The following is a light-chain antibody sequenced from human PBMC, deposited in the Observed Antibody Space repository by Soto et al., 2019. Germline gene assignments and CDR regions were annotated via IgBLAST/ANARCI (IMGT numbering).Light chain of an antibody. J-gene: IGLJ2*01. CDR3: SSYTSSTFVI. CDR1: SSDVGAYNY. CDR2: EVS. Sequence: QSALTQPASVSGSPGQSITIPCTGTSSDVGAYNYVSWYQQHPGKAPKLMIYEVSNRPSGVSNRFSGSKSGNTASLTISGLQAGDEADYYCSSYTSSTFVIFGGGTKLTVL. V-gene: IGLV2-14*01.